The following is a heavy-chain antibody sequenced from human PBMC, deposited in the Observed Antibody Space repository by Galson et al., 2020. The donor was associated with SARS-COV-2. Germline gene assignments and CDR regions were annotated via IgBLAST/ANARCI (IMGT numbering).Heavy chain of an antibody. V-gene: IGHV3-21*01. CDR3: ARDVTGGGGLAV. J-gene: IGHJ6*02. D-gene: IGHD2-8*02. Sequence: GGSLRLSCAASGFNFSSYSITWVRQAPGKGLQWVASIVGSGIYRYYEDSLKGRFTISRDNAKNSLFLQMSGLKSEDTAVYYCARDVTGGGGLAVWGRGTTVTVS. CDR2: IVGSGIYR. CDR1: GFNFSSYS.